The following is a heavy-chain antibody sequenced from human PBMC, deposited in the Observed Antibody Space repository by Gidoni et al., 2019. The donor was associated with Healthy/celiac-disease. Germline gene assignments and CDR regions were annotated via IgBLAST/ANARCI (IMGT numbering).Heavy chain of an antibody. J-gene: IGHJ6*02. CDR3: AKDPSMAAYYYDSSGYYYYGMDV. D-gene: IGHD3-22*01. V-gene: IGHV3-30*18. Sequence: QVQLVESGGGVVQPGRSLRLSCAASGFTFSSYGMHWVRQAPGKGLEWVAVISYDGSNKYYADSVKGRFTISRDNSKNTLYLQMNSLRAEDTAVYYCAKDPSMAAYYYDSSGYYYYGMDVWGQGTTVTVSS. CDR2: ISYDGSNK. CDR1: GFTFSSYG.